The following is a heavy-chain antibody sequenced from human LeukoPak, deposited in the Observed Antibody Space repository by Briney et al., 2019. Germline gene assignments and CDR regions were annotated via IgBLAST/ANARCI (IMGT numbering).Heavy chain of an antibody. D-gene: IGHD5-12*01. CDR3: ARAWRQGNWFDP. Sequence: SETLSLTCTVSGGSISSYYWSWIRQPPGKGLEWIGYIYYSGSTNYSPSLKSRVTISVDTSKNQFSLKLSSVTAADTAVYYCARAWRQGNWFDPWGQGTLVTVSS. CDR1: GGSISSYY. J-gene: IGHJ5*02. V-gene: IGHV4-59*01. CDR2: IYYSGST.